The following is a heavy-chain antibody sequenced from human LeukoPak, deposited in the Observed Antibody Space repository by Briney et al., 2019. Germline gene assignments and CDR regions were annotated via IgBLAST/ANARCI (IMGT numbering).Heavy chain of an antibody. J-gene: IGHJ5*02. CDR1: GYTFTSYY. V-gene: IGHV1-46*01. D-gene: IGHD1-1*01. CDR2: ISPSGGST. Sequence: VASVKVSCKASGYTFTSYYMHWVRQAPGQGLEWMGIISPSGGSTSYAQKFQGRVTMTRDMSTSAVYMELSSLRSEDTAVYYCARAPTVNWFDPWGQGTLVTVSS. CDR3: ARAPTVNWFDP.